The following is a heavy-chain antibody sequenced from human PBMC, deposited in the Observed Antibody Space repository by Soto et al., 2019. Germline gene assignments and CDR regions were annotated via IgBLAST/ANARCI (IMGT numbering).Heavy chain of an antibody. V-gene: IGHV3-30-3*01. CDR1: GFTFSSYA. Sequence: ESGGGVVQPGRSLRLSCAASGFTFSSYAMHWVRQAPGKGLEWVAVISYDGSNKYYADSVKGRFTISRDNSKNTLYLQMNSLRAEDTAVYYCARDSGGYFDYWGQGTLVTVSS. CDR3: ARDSGGYFDY. J-gene: IGHJ4*02. CDR2: ISYDGSNK.